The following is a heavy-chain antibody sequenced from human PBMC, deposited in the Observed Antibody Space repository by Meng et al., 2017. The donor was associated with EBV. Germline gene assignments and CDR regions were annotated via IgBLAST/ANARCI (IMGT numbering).Heavy chain of an antibody. V-gene: IGHV1-69*01. J-gene: IGHJ4*02. D-gene: IGHD3-10*01. CDR1: GGPFRSDA. Sequence: QVQVEEYGAEVKRPGSSVKISCKTSGGPFRSDAVSWVRQGPGQGLEWLGGLIPMSGAPHYAQKFQDRVTITADEYTRTHYMELSSLRSDDTAMYYCASESGRGFTPDFWGQGTLVTVSS. CDR2: LIPMSGAP. CDR3: ASESGRGFTPDF.